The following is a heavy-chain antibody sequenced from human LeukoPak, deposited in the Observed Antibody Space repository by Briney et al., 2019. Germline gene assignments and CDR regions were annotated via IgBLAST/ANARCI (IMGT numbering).Heavy chain of an antibody. CDR1: GGSISSYY. D-gene: IGHD2-2*01. V-gene: IGHV4-59*01. CDR3: ARDELYCSSTSCSNFYYYGMDV. CDR2: IYYSGST. J-gene: IGHJ6*04. Sequence: SETLPLTRTVSGGSISSYYWSWIRQPPGKGLEWIGYIYYSGSTNYNPSLKSRVTISVDTSKNQFSLKLSSVTAADTAVYYCARDELYCSSTSCSNFYYYGMDVWGKGTTVTVSS.